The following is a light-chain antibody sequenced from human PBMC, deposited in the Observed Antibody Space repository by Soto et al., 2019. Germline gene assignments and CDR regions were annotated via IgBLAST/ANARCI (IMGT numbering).Light chain of an antibody. CDR1: QSVSSY. J-gene: IGKJ2*01. Sequence: EIVLTQSPATLSLSPGERATLSCRASQSVSSYLAWYQQKPGQAPRLLIYDASNRATGIPARFSGSGSGTDFTITISSLEHEDFAVYYCQQRSNWPLEYTFGQGTKLEIK. CDR2: DAS. CDR3: QQRSNWPLEYT. V-gene: IGKV3-11*01.